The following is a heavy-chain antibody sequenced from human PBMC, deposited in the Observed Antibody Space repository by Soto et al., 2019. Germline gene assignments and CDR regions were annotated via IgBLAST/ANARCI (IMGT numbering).Heavy chain of an antibody. Sequence: GESLKISCKGSGYSFSNYWLGWVRQVPGKGLEWLGIIYPGESHTRYGPSFQGPVTISADKSINIAYLQWSSLKASDTAIYYCARVGHSAARPDFWGPGTLVTVSS. V-gene: IGHV5-51*01. CDR3: ARVGHSAARPDF. CDR2: IYPGESHT. J-gene: IGHJ4*02. CDR1: GYSFSNYW. D-gene: IGHD6-6*01.